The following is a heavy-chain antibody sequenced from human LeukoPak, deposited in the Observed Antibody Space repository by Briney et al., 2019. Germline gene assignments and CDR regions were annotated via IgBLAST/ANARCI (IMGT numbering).Heavy chain of an antibody. Sequence: GESLKISCKGSGYSFTSYWIGWVRQMPGKGLGSMGIIYPGDSDTRYSPSFQGQVTISADKSISTAYLQWSSLKASHTAMYYCARRHSHPIGAFDYWGQGTLVTVSS. V-gene: IGHV5-51*01. J-gene: IGHJ4*02. CDR1: GYSFTSYW. CDR2: IYPGDSDT. CDR3: ARRHSHPIGAFDY.